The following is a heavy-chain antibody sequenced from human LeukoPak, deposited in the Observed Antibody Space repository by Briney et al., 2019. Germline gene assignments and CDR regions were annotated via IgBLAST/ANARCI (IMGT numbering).Heavy chain of an antibody. CDR3: AREYSSSSGRRAFDF. Sequence: SETLFLTCTVSGGSISSYYWNWIRQPPGKGLEWIGYIYYSGSTNYNPSLKSRVTTLVDTSKNQFSLRLSSVTAADTAVYYCAREYSSSSGRRAFDFWGQGTMVTVSS. CDR1: GGSISSYY. J-gene: IGHJ3*01. V-gene: IGHV4-59*08. CDR2: IYYSGST. D-gene: IGHD6-6*01.